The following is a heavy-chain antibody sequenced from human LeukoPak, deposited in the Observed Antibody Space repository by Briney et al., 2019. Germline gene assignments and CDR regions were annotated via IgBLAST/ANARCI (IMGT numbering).Heavy chain of an antibody. D-gene: IGHD6-13*01. CDR1: GYTFTSYA. J-gene: IGHJ5*01. CDR2: INAGNGNT. CDR3: ARPGASSPGNWFAS. V-gene: IGHV1-3*01. Sequence: ASVKVSCKASGYTFTSYAMHWVRQAPGQRLEWMGWINAGNGNTKYLQKFQGRVTITRDTSARIVYVELSSLRFEDTAVYYCARPGASSPGNWFASWGQGTLVTVSS.